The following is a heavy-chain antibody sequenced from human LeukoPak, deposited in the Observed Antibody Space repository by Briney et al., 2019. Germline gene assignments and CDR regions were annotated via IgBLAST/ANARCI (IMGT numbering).Heavy chain of an antibody. CDR3: ARGGYDTSTVPRFDY. D-gene: IGHD4-11*01. CDR1: GDSISSYY. Sequence: PSETLSLTCTVSGDSISSYYWSWIRQPPGKGLEWIGSIYHSGSTYYNPSLKSRVTISVDTSKNQFSLKLSSVTAADTAVYYCARGGYDTSTVPRFDYWGQGTLVTVSS. CDR2: IYHSGST. J-gene: IGHJ4*02. V-gene: IGHV4-38-2*02.